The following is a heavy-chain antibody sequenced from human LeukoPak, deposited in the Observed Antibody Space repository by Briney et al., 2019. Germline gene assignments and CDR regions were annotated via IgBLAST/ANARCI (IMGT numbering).Heavy chain of an antibody. CDR2: IYTSGST. D-gene: IGHD2-2*01. J-gene: IGHJ5*02. V-gene: IGHV4-61*02. CDR3: ASNIVVVPDNWFDP. CDR1: GGSISSGSYY. Sequence: SETLSLTCTVSGGSISSGSYYWSWIRQPAGKGLEWIGRIYTSGSTNYNPSLKSRVTISVGTSKNQFSLKLSSVTAADTAVYYCASNIVVVPDNWFDPWGQGTLVTVSS.